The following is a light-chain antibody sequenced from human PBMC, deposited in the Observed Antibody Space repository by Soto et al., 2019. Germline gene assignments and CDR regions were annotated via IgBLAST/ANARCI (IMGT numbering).Light chain of an antibody. CDR1: QTISNSY. CDR3: QLFGYSPPR. J-gene: IGKJ1*01. Sequence: EIVLTQSPGTLSLSPGERATLSCRASQTISNSYSAWYQQKPGQAPRLLIYGASTRATGIPERFSGSGSGTDLPVTFRDREPGDLAVYYCQLFGYSPPRFGKGPKGEFK. V-gene: IGKV3-20*01. CDR2: GAS.